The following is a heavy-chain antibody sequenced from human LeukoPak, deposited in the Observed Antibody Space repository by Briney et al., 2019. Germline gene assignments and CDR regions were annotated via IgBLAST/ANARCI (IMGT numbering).Heavy chain of an antibody. CDR3: ARVPLRAHSSGCFYY. CDR1: GGTFSSYA. CDR2: INPNSGGT. Sequence: ASVKVSCKASGGTFSSYAISWVRQAPGQGLEWMGWINPNSGGTNYAQKFQGRVTMTRDTSISTAYMELSRLRSDDTAVYYCARVPLRAHSSGCFYYWGQGTLVTVSS. J-gene: IGHJ4*02. D-gene: IGHD6-19*01. V-gene: IGHV1-2*02.